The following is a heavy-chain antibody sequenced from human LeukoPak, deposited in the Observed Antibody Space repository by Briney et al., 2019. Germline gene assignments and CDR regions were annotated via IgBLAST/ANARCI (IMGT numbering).Heavy chain of an antibody. CDR1: GGSFSGYY. V-gene: IGHV4-34*01. J-gene: IGHJ4*02. D-gene: IGHD3-22*01. CDR2: INHSGST. Sequence: SETLSLTCAVYGGSFSGYYWSWIRQPPGKGLEWIGEINHSGSTNYNPSLKSRVTISVDTSKNQFSLKLSSMTAADTAVYYCARPLGYYDSSGYGLWGQGTLVTVSS. CDR3: ARPLGYYDSSGYGL.